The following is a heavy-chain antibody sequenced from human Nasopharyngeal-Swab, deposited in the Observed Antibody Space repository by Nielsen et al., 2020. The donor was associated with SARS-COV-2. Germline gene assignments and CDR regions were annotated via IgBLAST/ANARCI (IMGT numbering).Heavy chain of an antibody. V-gene: IGHV4-34*01. CDR3: ARSTWIPLDS. D-gene: IGHD5-12*01. Sequence: SETLSLTCGVSGGSFNEYYWSWIRQSPDKGLEWIGEINHSDRTIYNPSLKRRLTISVDTSKSQFSLELRSVTATDTAVYYCARSTWIPLDSWGPGTLVTVSS. CDR1: GGSFNEYY. CDR2: INHSDRT. J-gene: IGHJ4*02.